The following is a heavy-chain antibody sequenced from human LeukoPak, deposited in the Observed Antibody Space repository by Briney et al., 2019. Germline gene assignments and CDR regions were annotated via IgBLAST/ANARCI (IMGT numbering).Heavy chain of an antibody. CDR1: GFTFSNYY. CDR3: PRGPSIAARNPHYYYYMDV. CDR2: ISTSGSTI. D-gene: IGHD6-6*01. V-gene: IGHV3-11*01. J-gene: IGHJ6*03. Sequence: GGSLRLSCAASGFTFSNYYMSWIRQAPGKGLEWVAYISTSGSTIYYADSVKGRFTISRDKAKNSLYLQMNSLRAEDTAVYYCPRGPSIAARNPHYYYYMDVWGKGTTVTVSS.